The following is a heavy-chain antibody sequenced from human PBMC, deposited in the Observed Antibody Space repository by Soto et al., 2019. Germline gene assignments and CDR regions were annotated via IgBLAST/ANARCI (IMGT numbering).Heavy chain of an antibody. V-gene: IGHV3-30*18. J-gene: IGHJ6*02. Sequence: GGSLRLSCAASGFTFRNYDMHWVRQAPGKGLEWMGVISFDGIKKYYADSVKGRFTISRDSSKNKLYLQMNSLRPEDTAVYYCAKPIVAAGYYGMDVWGQGTTVTVSS. D-gene: IGHD6-13*01. CDR2: ISFDGIKK. CDR1: GFTFRNYD. CDR3: AKPIVAAGYYGMDV.